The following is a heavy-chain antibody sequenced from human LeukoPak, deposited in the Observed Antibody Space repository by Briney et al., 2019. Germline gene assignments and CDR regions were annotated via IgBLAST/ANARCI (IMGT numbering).Heavy chain of an antibody. D-gene: IGHD5-18*01. CDR3: ARDPRYSYGYFFDY. Sequence: PSETLSLTCTVSGGSISSSSYYWGWIRQPPGKGLEWIGSIYYSGSTNYNPSLKSRVTISVDTSKNQFSLKLSSVTAADTAVYYCARDPRYSYGYFFDYWGQGTLVTVSS. CDR2: IYYSGST. V-gene: IGHV4-39*07. CDR1: GGSISSSSYY. J-gene: IGHJ4*02.